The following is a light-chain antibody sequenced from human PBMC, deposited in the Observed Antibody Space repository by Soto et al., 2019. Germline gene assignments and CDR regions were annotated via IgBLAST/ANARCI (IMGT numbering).Light chain of an antibody. CDR1: QSISSW. CDR2: KAS. Sequence: DIQMTQSPSTLSASVGDRVTITCRASQSISSWLAWYQQKPGKAPKLLIHKASTLESGVPSRFSGSESGTEFTLTISSLQPDDFATYYCQQYKTYPRTFGQGTKVEIK. CDR3: QQYKTYPRT. V-gene: IGKV1-5*03. J-gene: IGKJ1*01.